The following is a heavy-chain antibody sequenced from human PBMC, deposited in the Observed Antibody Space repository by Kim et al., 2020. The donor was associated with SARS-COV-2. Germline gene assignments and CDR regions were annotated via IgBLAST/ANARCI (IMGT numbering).Heavy chain of an antibody. CDR3: ARTFRGYCSGGSCYWFDP. CDR1: GGSFSGYY. V-gene: IGHV4-34*01. Sequence: SETLSLTCAVYGGSFSGYYWSWIRQPPGKGLEWIGEINHSGSTNYNPSLKSRVTISVDTSKNQFSLKLSSVTAADTAVYYCARTFRGYCSGGSCYWFDPWGQGTLVTVSS. CDR2: INHSGST. J-gene: IGHJ5*02. D-gene: IGHD2-15*01.